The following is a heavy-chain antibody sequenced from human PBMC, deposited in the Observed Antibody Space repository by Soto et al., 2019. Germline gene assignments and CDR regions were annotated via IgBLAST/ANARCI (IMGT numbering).Heavy chain of an antibody. Sequence: PSETLSLTCSVSGVSISSYFWSWIRQPPGRGLEWIGYTYHRGSTNYSPSLKSRVAISLDTSENQFSLKVNSVNAADTAVYYCARIGGYHGTLDYWGQGAPVTVSS. D-gene: IGHD3-16*02. CDR3: ARIGGYHGTLDY. V-gene: IGHV4-59*01. CDR1: GVSISSYF. CDR2: TYHRGST. J-gene: IGHJ4*02.